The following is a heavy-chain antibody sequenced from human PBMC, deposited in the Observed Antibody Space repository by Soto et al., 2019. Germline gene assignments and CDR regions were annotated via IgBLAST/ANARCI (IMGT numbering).Heavy chain of an antibody. D-gene: IGHD3-16*02. CDR2: IYWDDDK. V-gene: IGHV2-5*02. CDR1: GFSLSTSGVG. Sequence: QITLKESGPTLVKPTQTLTLTCTFSGFSLSTSGVGVGWIRQPPGKALEWLALIYWDDDKRYSPSLKSRLTITKDTSKNQVVLTMTNMDPVDTATYYCAHRPQPYDYIWGSYRSGDAFDIWGQGTMVTVSS. J-gene: IGHJ3*02. CDR3: AHRPQPYDYIWGSYRSGDAFDI.